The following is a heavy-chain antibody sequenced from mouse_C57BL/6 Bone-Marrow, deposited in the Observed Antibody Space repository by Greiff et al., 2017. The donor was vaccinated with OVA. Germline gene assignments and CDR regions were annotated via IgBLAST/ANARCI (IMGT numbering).Heavy chain of an antibody. J-gene: IGHJ3*01. CDR3: TREDGYYPWFAY. CDR1: GFTFSSYA. D-gene: IGHD2-3*01. V-gene: IGHV5-9-1*02. CDR2: ISSGGDYI. Sequence: EVMLVESGEGLVKPGGSLKLSCAASGFTFSSYAMSWVRQTPEKRLEWVAYISSGGDYIYYADTVKGRFTISRDNARNTLYLQMSSLKSEDTAMYYCTREDGYYPWFAYWGQGTLVTVSA.